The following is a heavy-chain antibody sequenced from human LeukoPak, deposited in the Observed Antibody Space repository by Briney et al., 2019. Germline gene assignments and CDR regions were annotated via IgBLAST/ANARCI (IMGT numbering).Heavy chain of an antibody. CDR1: GGTFSSYA. D-gene: IGHD1-1*01. J-gene: IGHJ6*03. CDR2: IIPIFGTA. Sequence: SVKVSCKASGGTFSSYAISWVRQAPGQGLEWMGGIIPIFGTANYAQKFQGRVTITADESTSTAYMELSSLRSEDTAVYCCARDVGLYNWNDGPYYMDVWGKGTTVTVSS. V-gene: IGHV1-69*13. CDR3: ARDVGLYNWNDGPYYMDV.